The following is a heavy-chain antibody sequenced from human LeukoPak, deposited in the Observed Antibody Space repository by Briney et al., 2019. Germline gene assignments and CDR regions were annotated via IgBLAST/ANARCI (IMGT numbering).Heavy chain of an antibody. CDR2: IYYSGST. Sequence: SETLSLTCTVSGGSISSGDYYWSWIRQPPGKGLEWIGYIYYSGSTYYNPSLKSRVTISVDRSKNQFSLKLSSVTAADTAVYYCARGSSCYDILTGYYELDYFDYWGQGTLVTVSS. V-gene: IGHV4-30-4*01. D-gene: IGHD3-9*01. J-gene: IGHJ4*02. CDR3: ARGSSCYDILTGYYELDYFDY. CDR1: GGSISSGDYY.